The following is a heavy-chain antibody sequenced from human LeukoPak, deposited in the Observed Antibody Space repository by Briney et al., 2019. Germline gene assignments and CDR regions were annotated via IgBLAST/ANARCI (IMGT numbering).Heavy chain of an antibody. CDR1: GFTVSTIS. CDR2: LYGGGDT. V-gene: IGHV3-53*01. D-gene: IGHD3-22*01. Sequence: PGGSLRLSCAVSGFTVSTISMSWVRQAPGQGLEWVSLLYGGGDTFYADSVRGRFTISRDNSKNTLYLQRNSLRAEDTAVYYCARDYDGFESWGQGTLVTVSS. J-gene: IGHJ4*02. CDR3: ARDYDGFES.